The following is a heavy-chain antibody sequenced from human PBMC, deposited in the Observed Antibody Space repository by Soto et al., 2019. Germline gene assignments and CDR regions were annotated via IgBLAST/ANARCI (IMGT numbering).Heavy chain of an antibody. J-gene: IGHJ6*02. CDR2: IVVVNGNT. CDR1: GFYFGDSA. V-gene: IGHV1-58*01. CDR3: AVTDLPFRPLTAPTENGMDV. D-gene: IGHD2-21*02. Sequence: ELVQSGPEAREPGTSVKVSCRASGFYFGDSAVPWVRQGRDQRLEWIGWIVVVNGNTNYAQKFGGRVTLTRDASTSTSHMELTSLSSEDTDVYFCAVTDLPFRPLTAPTENGMDVLGQGTTGTVSS.